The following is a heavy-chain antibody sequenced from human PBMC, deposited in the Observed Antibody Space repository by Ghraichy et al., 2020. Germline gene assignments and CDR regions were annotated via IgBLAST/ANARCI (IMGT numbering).Heavy chain of an antibody. V-gene: IGHV3-7*01. Sequence: GGSLRLSCAASGFTFGTYWMTWVRQAPGKGLEWVANINEDGSEKYYVDSVKGRFTISRDNAKNSLYLQMNGLRAEDMAVYHCAREKLGATQYNFDYWGQGTLVTVSS. J-gene: IGHJ4*02. D-gene: IGHD1-26*01. CDR1: GFTFGTYW. CDR3: AREKLGATQYNFDY. CDR2: INEDGSEK.